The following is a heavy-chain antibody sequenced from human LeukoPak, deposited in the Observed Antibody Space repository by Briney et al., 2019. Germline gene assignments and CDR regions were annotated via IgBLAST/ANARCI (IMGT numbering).Heavy chain of an antibody. CDR2: IYYSGST. CDR1: GGSISSSSYY. D-gene: IGHD5-24*01. V-gene: IGHV4-39*07. Sequence: SETLSLTCTVSGGSISSSSYYWGWIRQPPGKGLEWIGSIYYSGSTYYNPSLKSRVTISVDTSKNQFSLKLSSVTAADTAVYYCARFERDGYDPTYYFDYWGQGTLVTVSS. CDR3: ARFERDGYDPTYYFDY. J-gene: IGHJ4*02.